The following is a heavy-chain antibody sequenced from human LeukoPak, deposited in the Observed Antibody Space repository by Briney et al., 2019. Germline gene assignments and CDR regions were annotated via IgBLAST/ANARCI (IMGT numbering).Heavy chain of an antibody. V-gene: IGHV3-48*03. CDR1: GFTFSSYE. CDR3: ASILSRANDAFDI. J-gene: IGHJ3*02. D-gene: IGHD2/OR15-2a*01. Sequence: PGGSLRLSCAASGFTFSSYEMNWVRQAPGKGLEWVSSISTSGSTIYYADSVKGRFTISRDNAKNSLYLQMNSLRAEDTAVYYCASILSRANDAFDIWGQGTMVTVSS. CDR2: ISTSGSTI.